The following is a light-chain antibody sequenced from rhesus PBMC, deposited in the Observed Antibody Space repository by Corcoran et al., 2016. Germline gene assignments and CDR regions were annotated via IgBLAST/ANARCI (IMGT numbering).Light chain of an antibody. CDR2: DAS. CDR3: LQHNSYPYS. Sequence: DIQMTQSPSSLSASVGDPVTITCRASQGIRSYLNWFQQKPRKAPKLLIYDASSLESGVPSRFSGRGSGTDFTLTISSLQPEDFAAYYCLQHNSYPYSFGQGTKVEIK. V-gene: IGKV1-28*03. CDR1: QGIRSY. J-gene: IGKJ2*01.